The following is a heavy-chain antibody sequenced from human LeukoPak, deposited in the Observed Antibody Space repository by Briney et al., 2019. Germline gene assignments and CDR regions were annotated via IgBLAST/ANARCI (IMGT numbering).Heavy chain of an antibody. V-gene: IGHV1-18*01. CDR1: GYTFTSYG. J-gene: IGHJ4*02. CDR3: ARDLLLWFGEFPSFYFDY. Sequence: GASVKVSCKASGYTFTSYGISWVRQAPGQGLEWMGWISAYNGNTNYAQKLQGRVTMTTDTSTSTAYTELRSLRSDDTAVYYCARDLLLWFGEFPSFYFDYWGQGTLVTVSS. CDR2: ISAYNGNT. D-gene: IGHD3-10*01.